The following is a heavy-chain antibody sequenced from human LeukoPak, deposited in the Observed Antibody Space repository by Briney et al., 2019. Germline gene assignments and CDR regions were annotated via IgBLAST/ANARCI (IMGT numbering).Heavy chain of an antibody. CDR3: ARDGIAAAAYYFDY. CDR1: GNYW. D-gene: IGHD6-13*01. J-gene: IGHJ4*02. Sequence: GGSLRLSCAASGNYWMHWVRQVPGKGLVWVSHINSDGSWTSYADSVKGRFTISRDNAKNSLYLQMNSLRAEDTAVYYCARDGIAAAAYYFDYWGQGTLVTVSS. V-gene: IGHV3-74*01. CDR2: INSDGSWT.